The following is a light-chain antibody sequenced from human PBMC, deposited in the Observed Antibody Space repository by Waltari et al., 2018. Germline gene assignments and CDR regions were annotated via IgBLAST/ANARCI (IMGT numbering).Light chain of an antibody. CDR2: DDN. V-gene: IGLV1-51*01. CDR3: ATWDNSLTAVV. CDR1: SSNIGNYF. J-gene: IGLJ3*02. Sequence: QSVLTQPPSVSAAPGQKVTISCSGSSSNIGNYFVSWYHQLPGATPKRLIYDDNKRPSVIPDRLSASKSGTSATLDITGRQIGDEADYYCATWDNSLTAVVFGGGTKLTVL.